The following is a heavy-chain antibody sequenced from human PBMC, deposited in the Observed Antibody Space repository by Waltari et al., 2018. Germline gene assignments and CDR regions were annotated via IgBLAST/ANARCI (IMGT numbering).Heavy chain of an antibody. J-gene: IGHJ4*02. V-gene: IGHV3-30*02. CDR1: GFPFSSYG. CDR3: AKDMGGIAAAGTYGSFDY. CDR2: IRYDGSNK. Sequence: QVQLVESGGGVVQPGGSLRLSCAASGFPFSSYGMHWVRQAPGKGLEWVAFIRYDGSNKYYADSVKGRFTISRDNSKNTLYLQMNSLRAEDTAVYYCAKDMGGIAAAGTYGSFDYWGQGTLVTVSS. D-gene: IGHD6-13*01.